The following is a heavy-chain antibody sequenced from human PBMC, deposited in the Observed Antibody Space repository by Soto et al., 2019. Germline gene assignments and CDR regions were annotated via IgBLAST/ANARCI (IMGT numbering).Heavy chain of an antibody. Sequence: QVQLQQWGAGLLKPSETLSLTCAVYGGSFSGYYWSWIRQPPGKGLEWIGEINHSGSTNYNPSLKRRVTISVDTSKNQFSLKLSSVTAADTAVYYCAKHAYYYGMDVWGQGTTVTVSS. CDR1: GGSFSGYY. CDR3: AKHAYYYGMDV. V-gene: IGHV4-34*01. CDR2: INHSGST. J-gene: IGHJ6*02.